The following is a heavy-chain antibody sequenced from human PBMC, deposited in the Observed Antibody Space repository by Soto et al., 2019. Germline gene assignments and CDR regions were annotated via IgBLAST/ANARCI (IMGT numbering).Heavy chain of an antibody. Sequence: VSCCSISSGVFSWCWIRQPPGKGLELSGYIYHSGSTYYNPSLKSRVTISVDRSKNQFSLKLSSVTAADTAVYYCARVPDRWGQGTLVTVS. CDR2: IYHSGST. CDR1: CCSISSGVFS. D-gene: IGHD2-2*01. J-gene: IGHJ5*02. CDR3: ARVPDR. V-gene: IGHV4-30-2*01.